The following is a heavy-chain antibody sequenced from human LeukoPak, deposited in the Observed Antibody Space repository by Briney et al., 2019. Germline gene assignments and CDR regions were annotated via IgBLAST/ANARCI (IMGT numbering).Heavy chain of an antibody. Sequence: SQTLSLTRAISGDRVSSNSVTWNWIRQSPSRGLEWLGRTYYRSTWYNDYAVSVRGRITVNPDTSKNQFSLHLNSVTPEDTAVYYCARRLTQYDCFDPWGQGILVTVSS. CDR1: GDRVSSNSVT. CDR2: TYYRSTWYN. V-gene: IGHV6-1*01. CDR3: ARRLTQYDCFDP. J-gene: IGHJ5*02. D-gene: IGHD2-2*01.